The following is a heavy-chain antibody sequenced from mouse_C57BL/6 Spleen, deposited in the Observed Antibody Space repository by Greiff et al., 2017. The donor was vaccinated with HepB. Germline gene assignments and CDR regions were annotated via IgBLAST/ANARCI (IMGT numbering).Heavy chain of an antibody. V-gene: IGHV1-69*01. J-gene: IGHJ4*01. CDR3: ARREVTMVMVDY. D-gene: IGHD2-2*01. CDR2: IDPSDSYT. CDR1: GYTFTSYW. Sequence: VQLQQPGAELVMPGASVKLSCKASGYTFTSYWMHWVKQRPGQGIEWIGEIDPSDSYTNYNQKFKGKSTLTVDKSSSTAYMQLSSLTSEDSAVYYCARREVTMVMVDYWGQGTSVTVSS.